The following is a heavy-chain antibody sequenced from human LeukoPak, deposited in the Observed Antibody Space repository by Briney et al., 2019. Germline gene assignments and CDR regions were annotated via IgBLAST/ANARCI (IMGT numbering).Heavy chain of an antibody. J-gene: IGHJ4*02. CDR3: ARHRGRNGGYVFDY. CDR2: MYHSGTT. D-gene: IGHD2-8*01. CDR1: GGSITITNYY. Sequence: SETLSLTCSVSGGSITITNYYWGWVRQPPWKGLEWIGSMYHSGTTYYNPSLKTRLTISVDTSKNQFSLNLSAVTAADTALYFCARHRGRNGGYVFDYWGQGTLVTASS. V-gene: IGHV4-39*01.